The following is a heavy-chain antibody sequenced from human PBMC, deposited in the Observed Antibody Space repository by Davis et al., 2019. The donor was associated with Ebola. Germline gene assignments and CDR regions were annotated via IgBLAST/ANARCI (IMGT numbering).Heavy chain of an antibody. Sequence: GESLKISCAASGFTFSSYAIHWVRHAPGKGLEWVSLITFAGSTEFYVESVKGRFTISGDISKNTLYLQMNSLRSEDTATYFCARGSAVTADAFDLWGQGTLVTVSP. D-gene: IGHD6-19*01. CDR3: ARGSAVTADAFDL. CDR1: GFTFSSYA. J-gene: IGHJ3*01. V-gene: IGHV3-30-3*01. CDR2: ITFAGSTE.